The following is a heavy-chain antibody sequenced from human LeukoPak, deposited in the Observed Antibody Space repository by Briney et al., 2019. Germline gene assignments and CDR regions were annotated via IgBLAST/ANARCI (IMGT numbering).Heavy chain of an antibody. J-gene: IGHJ1*01. CDR3: AKDSGGSCYSGPCWFQH. Sequence: PGESLRLSCAASGFTFSSYAMSWVRQAPGKGLEWVSSINDSGGSTYYAYPVKGRFTISRDNSKNTLYLQMNSLRAEDTAVYYCAKDSGGSCYSGPCWFQHWGQGTLVTVCS. V-gene: IGHV3-23*01. CDR2: INDSGGST. CDR1: GFTFSSYA. D-gene: IGHD2-15*01.